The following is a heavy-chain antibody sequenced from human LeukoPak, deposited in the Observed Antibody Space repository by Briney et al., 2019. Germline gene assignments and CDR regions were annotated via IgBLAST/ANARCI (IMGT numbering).Heavy chain of an antibody. CDR1: GYSFTSYW. J-gene: IGHJ5*02. D-gene: IGHD2-2*01. V-gene: IGHV5-51*01. CDR3: ACREFTSTWSYP. Sequence: GESLKISCKGIGYSFTSYWIGWVRQMPGKGMEWMGVIYPGDSRTRYNPSCQGQVTISVDKSINTAYLQWVSLKASDTAMYYCACREFTSTWSYPWGQGTLVTVSS. CDR2: IYPGDSRT.